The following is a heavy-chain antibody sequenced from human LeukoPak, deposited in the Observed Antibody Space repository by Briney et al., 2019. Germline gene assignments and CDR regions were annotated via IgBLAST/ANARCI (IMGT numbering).Heavy chain of an antibody. CDR2: INPNSGGT. CDR1: GYTFTGYY. Sequence: ASVKVSYKASGYTFTGYYMHWVRQAPGQGLEWMGWINPNSGGTNYAQKFQGRVTMTRDTSISTAYMELSRLRSDDTAVYYCARDSVDTIFGIPRYCWFDPWGQGTLVTVSS. D-gene: IGHD3-3*01. J-gene: IGHJ5*02. V-gene: IGHV1-2*02. CDR3: ARDSVDTIFGIPRYCWFDP.